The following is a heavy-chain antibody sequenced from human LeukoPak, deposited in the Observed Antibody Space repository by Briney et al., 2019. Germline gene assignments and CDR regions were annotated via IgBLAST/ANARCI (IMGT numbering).Heavy chain of an antibody. J-gene: IGHJ5*02. CDR2: INTDGSTT. Sequence: GGSLRLSCAASGFTFSSYWMHWVRQAPGKGLVWVSRINTDGSTTSYADSVKGRFTISRDNTKNTLYLQMNSLRAEDTAVYYCARVRSGSYNWFDPWGQGTLVTVSS. V-gene: IGHV3-74*01. D-gene: IGHD1-26*01. CDR3: ARVRSGSYNWFDP. CDR1: GFTFSSYW.